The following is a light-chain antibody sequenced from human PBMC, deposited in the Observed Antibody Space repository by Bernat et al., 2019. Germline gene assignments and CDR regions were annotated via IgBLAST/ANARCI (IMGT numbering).Light chain of an antibody. CDR1: QSVVSS. Sequence: EIVMTQSPATLSVSPGERATLSCRASQSVVSSLAWYQQKPGQAPRLLIYAASTRATGIPARFSGSGSGTEFTLTISSLHSEDVAVYYCKQYSDWPPVTFGQGTRVEI. J-gene: IGKJ1*01. V-gene: IGKV3-15*01. CDR3: KQYSDWPPVT. CDR2: AAS.